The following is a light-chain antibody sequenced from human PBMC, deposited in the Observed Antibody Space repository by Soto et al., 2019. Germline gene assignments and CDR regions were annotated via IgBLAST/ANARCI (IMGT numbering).Light chain of an antibody. CDR2: AAS. CDR1: QGISNF. J-gene: IGKJ5*01. V-gene: IGKV1-27*01. CDR3: QKYSSVIT. Sequence: DIQMTQSPSSLSASVGDRVTITCRASQGISNFLAWYQQKPGKVPKLLISAASTLQSGVPSRFSGSGSGTFFTLTITSLQPEHVATYYCQKYSSVITFGQGTRLEMK.